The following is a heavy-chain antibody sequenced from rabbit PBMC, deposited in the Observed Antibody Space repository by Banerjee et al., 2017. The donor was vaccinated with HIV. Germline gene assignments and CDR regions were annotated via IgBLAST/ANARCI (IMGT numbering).Heavy chain of an antibody. CDR3: ARDAGTSFSTYGMDL. CDR2: IDTGGSGFT. Sequence: QSLEESGGDLVKPGASLTLTCIASGVSFSGNSYMCWVRQAPGKGLEWIACIDTGGSGFTYFANWAKGRYTFSKTSSTTVTLEMTSLTVADTATYFCARDAGTSFSTYGMDLWGPGTLVTVS. J-gene: IGHJ6*01. D-gene: IGHD8-1*01. CDR1: GVSFSGNSY. V-gene: IGHV1S40*01.